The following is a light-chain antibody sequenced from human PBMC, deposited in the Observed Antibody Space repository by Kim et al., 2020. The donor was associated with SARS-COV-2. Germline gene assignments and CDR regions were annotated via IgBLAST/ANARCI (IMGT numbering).Light chain of an antibody. CDR2: IKSDSSH. J-gene: IGLJ3*02. V-gene: IGLV4-69*01. CDR1: SAQGSYA. Sequence: ASGKLTGTQSSAQGSYAMDGHREQHGEGPRFLMKIKSDSSHIKGDGIPDRFSGSSSGTERFLIISGLQPEDEADYYCHTWGTGIRVFGGGTQLTVL. CDR3: HTWGTGIRV.